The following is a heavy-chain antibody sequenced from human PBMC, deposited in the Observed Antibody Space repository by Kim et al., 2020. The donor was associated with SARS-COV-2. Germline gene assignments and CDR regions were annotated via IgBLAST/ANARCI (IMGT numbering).Heavy chain of an antibody. CDR2: SRTKVNNYTT. D-gene: IGHD6-19*01. CDR3: VIASFGGAWYPGNF. V-gene: IGHV3-72*01. Sequence: GGSLRLSCAASGFIFSDYYMEWVRQAPGKGLEWIGRSRTKVNNYTTESAASVKGRFTISRDDSKSSLYLQMNSLKIEDTAVYYCVIASFGGAWYPGNFWG. J-gene: IGHJ2*01. CDR1: GFIFSDYY.